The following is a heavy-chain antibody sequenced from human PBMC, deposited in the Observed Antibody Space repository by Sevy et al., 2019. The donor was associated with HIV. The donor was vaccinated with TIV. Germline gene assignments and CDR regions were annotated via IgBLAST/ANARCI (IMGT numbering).Heavy chain of an antibody. Sequence: SETLSLTCTVSGGSFSSSSYYWGWIRQPPGKGLEWIGSIYYSGSTYYSPSLQSLVTISVDTSKNQFSLRLSSVTAADTAVYYCSSGWSYFDYWGQGTLVTVSS. J-gene: IGHJ4*02. CDR2: IYYSGST. V-gene: IGHV4-39*01. CDR3: SSGWSYFDY. D-gene: IGHD6-19*01. CDR1: GGSFSSSSYY.